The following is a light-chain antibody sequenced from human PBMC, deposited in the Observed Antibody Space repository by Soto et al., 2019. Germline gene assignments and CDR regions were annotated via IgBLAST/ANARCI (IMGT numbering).Light chain of an antibody. V-gene: IGKV1-5*03. CDR2: KAS. CDR3: QQDNSYSPT. J-gene: IGKJ1*01. CDR1: QSISVW. Sequence: DIQITQSLSTLSASVGDRVTITCRASQSISVWLAWYQQKAGKAPNLLIYKASRLESGVPSRFSGSGSETEFTLTISGLQPGDSATYYCQQDNSYSPTFGQGTKVDIK.